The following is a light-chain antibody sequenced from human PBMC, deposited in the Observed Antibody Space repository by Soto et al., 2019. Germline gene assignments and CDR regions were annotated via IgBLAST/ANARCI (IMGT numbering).Light chain of an antibody. CDR3: VLYMGNGIRV. CDR2: SIN. V-gene: IGLV8-61*01. J-gene: IGLJ3*02. Sequence: QAVVTQEPSFSVSPGGTVTLTCGLTSGSVSTSYYPSWYQQTPGQAPRTLIYSINTRSSGLPDRFSGSILGNKAALTITGAQADDESDYYCVLYMGNGIRVFGGGTKGTVL. CDR1: SGSVSTSYY.